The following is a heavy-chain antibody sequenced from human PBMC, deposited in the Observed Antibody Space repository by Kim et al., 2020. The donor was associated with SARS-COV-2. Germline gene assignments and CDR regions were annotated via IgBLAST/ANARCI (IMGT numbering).Heavy chain of an antibody. J-gene: IGHJ3*02. V-gene: IGHV3-15*01. CDR2: IKRKTDGETT. D-gene: IGHD3-10*01. Sequence: GGSLRLSCAASGFTFSYAWMNWVRQAPGKGLEWVGRIKRKTDGETTDYAALVKARFSISRDDSKNMLYLQMNSLKTDDTAVYYCTGSWRAFDIWGQGTMVTVS. CDR3: TGSWRAFDI. CDR1: GFTFSYAW.